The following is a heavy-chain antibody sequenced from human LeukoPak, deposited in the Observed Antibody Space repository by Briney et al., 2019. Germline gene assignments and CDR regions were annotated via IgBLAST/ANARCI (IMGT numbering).Heavy chain of an antibody. CDR2: IIPIFGTA. V-gene: IGHV1-69*05. D-gene: IGHD3-3*01. CDR3: ARCSDFWSGSAWFDP. J-gene: IGHJ5*02. Sequence: SVKVSCKASGGTFSSYAISWVRQAPGQGLEWMGGIIPIFGTANYAQKFQGRVTITTDESTSTAYMELSSLRAEDPAVYYCARCSDFWSGSAWFDPWGQGTLVTVSS. CDR1: GGTFSSYA.